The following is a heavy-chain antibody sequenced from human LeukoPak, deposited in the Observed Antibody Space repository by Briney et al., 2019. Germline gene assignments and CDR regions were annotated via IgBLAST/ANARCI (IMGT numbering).Heavy chain of an antibody. J-gene: IGHJ5*02. D-gene: IGHD2-2*01. CDR3: ARDLEYCSTTSCFT. V-gene: IGHV4-30-2*01. Sequence: PSQTLSLTCNVSGDSINSGGFYWNWIRQPPGKDLEWIAYIHQSGITVSNPSLKSRLTLSLDASKNQFSLRLTSVTVADTAVYYCARDLEYCSTTSCFTWGQGTLVTVSS. CDR1: GDSINSGGFY. CDR2: IHQSGIT.